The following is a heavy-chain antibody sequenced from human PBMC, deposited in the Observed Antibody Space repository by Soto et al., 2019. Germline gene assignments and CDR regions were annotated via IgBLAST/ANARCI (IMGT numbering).Heavy chain of an antibody. CDR2: IYYSGST. J-gene: IGHJ4*02. Sequence: SETLSLTCTVSGGSISSYYWRWIRQPPGKGLEWIGYIYYSGSTNYNPSLKSRVTISVDTSKNQFSLKLSSVTAADTAVYYCARFSAGAGSLNLDYWGQGTLVTVSS. D-gene: IGHD6-19*01. CDR3: ARFSAGAGSLNLDY. V-gene: IGHV4-59*01. CDR1: GGSISSYY.